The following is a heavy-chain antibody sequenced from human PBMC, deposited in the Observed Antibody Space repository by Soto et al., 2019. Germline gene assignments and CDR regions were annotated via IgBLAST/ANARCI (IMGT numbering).Heavy chain of an antibody. CDR3: ARVTPGNGMDV. D-gene: IGHD2-15*01. CDR2: INPNSGGT. J-gene: IGHJ6*02. CDR1: GYTFTGYY. V-gene: IGHV1-2*04. Sequence: QVQLVQSGAEVKKPGASVKVSCKASGYTFTGYYMHWVRQAPGQGLEWMGWINPNSGGTNYAQKVQGWVTMTRDTSISTAYMELSRLRSDDTAVYYCARVTPGNGMDVWGQGTTVTVSS.